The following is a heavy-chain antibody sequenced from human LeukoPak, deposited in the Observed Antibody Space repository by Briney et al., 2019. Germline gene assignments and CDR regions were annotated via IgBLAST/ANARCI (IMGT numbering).Heavy chain of an antibody. Sequence: GGSLRLPCAASGFTFSRNNMHWVRQAPGKGLEYVSSITGNGGDTYYANSVKGRFTISRDNSKNMLYLQMGSLRTEDMGVYYCAGLDTSMAWGQGTLVIVSS. D-gene: IGHD5-18*01. J-gene: IGHJ5*02. CDR1: GFTFSRNN. V-gene: IGHV3-64*01. CDR2: ITGNGGDT. CDR3: AGLDTSMA.